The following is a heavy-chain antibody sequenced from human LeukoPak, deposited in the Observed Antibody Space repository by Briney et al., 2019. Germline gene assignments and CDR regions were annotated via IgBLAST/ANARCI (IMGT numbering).Heavy chain of an antibody. D-gene: IGHD3-10*01. CDR1: GFTFGDYA. CDR2: IRSKEFGGTT. Sequence: GGSLRLSCTASGFTFGDYAISWVRQAPGKGLEWVGFIRSKEFGGTTEYAASVKGRFTLSRDDSKSIAYLQMNSLRDEDTAVYYCVVDPDYYGSGSYEGVDYWGQGTLVTVSS. CDR3: VVDPDYYGSGSYEGVDY. V-gene: IGHV3-49*04. J-gene: IGHJ4*02.